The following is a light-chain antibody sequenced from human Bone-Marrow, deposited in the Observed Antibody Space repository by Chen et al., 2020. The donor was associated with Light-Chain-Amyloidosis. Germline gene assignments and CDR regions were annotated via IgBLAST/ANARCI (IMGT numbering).Light chain of an antibody. Sequence: EIVLTQSPGTLSLSPGEGANLSCRASQTISSNYLTWYQQKFGQAPRLLIYGSSSRATGIPDRYTGSGSGTDFTLTSNRLEPEDFAMYYCQQYGTSPLTFGGGTEVEI. V-gene: IGKV3-20*01. CDR3: QQYGTSPLT. CDR1: QTISSNY. CDR2: GSS. J-gene: IGKJ4*01.